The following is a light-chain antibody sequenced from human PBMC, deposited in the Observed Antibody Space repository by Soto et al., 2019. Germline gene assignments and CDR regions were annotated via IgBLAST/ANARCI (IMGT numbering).Light chain of an antibody. CDR2: NAS. V-gene: IGKV3-20*01. J-gene: IGKJ1*01. CDR3: HQSGSSPQT. CDR1: QSVSSNF. Sequence: EIVLTQSPGTLSLSPGERATLSCRASQSVSSNFLAWYQQKPGQAPRLLIYNASSRATGIPDRFSGSGAGTEFTLTISELEPEDFAVYYCHQSGSSPQTFGQGTKVEPK.